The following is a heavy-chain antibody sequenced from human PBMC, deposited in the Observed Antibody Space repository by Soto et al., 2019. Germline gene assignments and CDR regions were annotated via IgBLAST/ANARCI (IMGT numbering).Heavy chain of an antibody. Sequence: HPGGSLRLSCAASGSTFSSYDMHWVRQATGKGLEWVSAIGTAGDTYYPGSVKGRFTISRENAKNSLYLQMNSLRAGDTAVYYCARGLYEDTAMVDLDYWGQGTLVTVSS. CDR2: IGTAGDT. V-gene: IGHV3-13*01. CDR1: GSTFSSYD. J-gene: IGHJ4*02. CDR3: ARGLYEDTAMVDLDY. D-gene: IGHD5-18*01.